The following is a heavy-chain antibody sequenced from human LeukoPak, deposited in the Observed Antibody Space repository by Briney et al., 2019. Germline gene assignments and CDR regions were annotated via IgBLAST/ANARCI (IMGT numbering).Heavy chain of an antibody. D-gene: IGHD2-2*01. CDR3: ARLGEDCSSTSCSTPARMDV. Sequence: SETLSLTCTVSGGSISSSSYYWGWIRQPPGKGLEWIGSIYYSGSTYYNPSLKSRVTISVDTSKNQFSLKMSSVTAADTAVYYCARLGEDCSSTSCSTPARMDVWGQGTTVTVSS. CDR2: IYYSGST. V-gene: IGHV4-39*01. CDR1: GGSISSSSYY. J-gene: IGHJ6*02.